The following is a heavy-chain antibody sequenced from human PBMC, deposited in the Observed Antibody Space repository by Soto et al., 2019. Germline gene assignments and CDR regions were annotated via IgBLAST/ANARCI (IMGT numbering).Heavy chain of an antibody. J-gene: IGHJ4*02. V-gene: IGHV4-39*01. Sequence: LETLCLTSTLAGGTISTRSYYWRWIRQPPGKGLEWIGSVYYSGSTYYNPSLKSRVTISVDTSKNQFSLKLSSVTAADTAVYYCASSIYCSGGSCDYWGQGTLVTVSS. D-gene: IGHD2-15*01. CDR2: VYYSGST. CDR3: ASSIYCSGGSCDY. CDR1: GGTISTRSYY.